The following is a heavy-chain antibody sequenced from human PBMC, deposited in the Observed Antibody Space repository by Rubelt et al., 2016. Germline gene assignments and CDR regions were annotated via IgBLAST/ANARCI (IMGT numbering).Heavy chain of an antibody. V-gene: IGHV3-66*01. CDR1: GFSVSSKY. J-gene: IGHJ3*01. CDR2: IYATGNT. CDR3: MSYV. Sequence: EVQLVESVGGLVQPGRSLRLSCAASGFSVSSKYMAWVRQAPGKGLEWVSSIYATGNTPYSDSMKGRFTISRDNSKNTVFLQMNSLRVDDTAVYYCMSYVWGQGTMVTVSS.